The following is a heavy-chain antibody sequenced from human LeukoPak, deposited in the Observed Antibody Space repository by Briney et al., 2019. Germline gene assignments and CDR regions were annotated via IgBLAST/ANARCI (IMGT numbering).Heavy chain of an antibody. CDR2: IKQDGSEK. Sequence: GGSLRLSCAASGFTCSWYWMSWVRQAPGKGLEWVANIKQDGSEKYYVDSVKGRFTISRDNAKNSLYLQMNSLRAEDTAVYYCASPLGWDRMSYAFDIWGQGTMVTVSS. CDR3: ASPLGWDRMSYAFDI. D-gene: IGHD1-26*01. V-gene: IGHV3-7*01. CDR1: GFTCSWYW. J-gene: IGHJ3*02.